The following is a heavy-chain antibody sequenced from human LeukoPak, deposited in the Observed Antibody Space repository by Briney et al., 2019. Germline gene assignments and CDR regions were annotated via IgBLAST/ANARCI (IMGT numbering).Heavy chain of an antibody. CDR2: IYSGGRT. CDR3: AREGGVVGATTDAFDI. CDR1: GFTVSSKF. D-gene: IGHD1-26*01. V-gene: IGHV3-53*01. J-gene: IGHJ3*02. Sequence: SGGSLRLSCAASGFTVSSKFMSWVRQAPGKGLEWVSVIYSGGRTYYADSVKGRFTISRDNSKNTLYLQMNSLRAEDTAVYYCAREGGVVGATTDAFDIWGQGTMVTVSS.